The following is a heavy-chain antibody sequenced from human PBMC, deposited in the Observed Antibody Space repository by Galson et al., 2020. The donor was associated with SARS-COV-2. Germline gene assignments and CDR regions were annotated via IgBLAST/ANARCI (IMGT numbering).Heavy chain of an antibody. J-gene: IGHJ4*02. Sequence: GESPKIPCAASGFIFSNYGMHWVRQPPGKGLVWLAVISQDGGVKYYAESVEGRITLSRENSKNTLYLQIDSLRPEDTAMYYCAKEWYSGGHGAALENWGQGALVTVSS. D-gene: IGHD1-26*01. V-gene: IGHV3-30*18. CDR1: GFIFSNYG. CDR2: ISQDGGVK. CDR3: AKEWYSGGHGAALEN.